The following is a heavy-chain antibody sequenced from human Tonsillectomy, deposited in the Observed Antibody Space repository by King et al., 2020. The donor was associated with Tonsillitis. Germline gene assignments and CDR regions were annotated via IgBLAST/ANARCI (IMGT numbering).Heavy chain of an antibody. Sequence: QLVQSGAEVKKPGSSVKVSCKASGGTFSSYAISWVRQAPGQGLECMGGIIPIFGTANHAQKFQGRVTITADESTSPAYMELSSLRSEDTAVYFCARESVDTTMGNYNYYGMDVWGQGTTVTVSS. V-gene: IGHV1-69*01. D-gene: IGHD5-18*01. CDR2: IIPIFGTA. CDR3: ARESVDTTMGNYNYYGMDV. CDR1: GGTFSSYA. J-gene: IGHJ6*02.